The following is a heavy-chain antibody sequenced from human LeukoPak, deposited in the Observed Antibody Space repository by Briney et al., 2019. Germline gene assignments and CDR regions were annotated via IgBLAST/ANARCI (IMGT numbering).Heavy chain of an antibody. CDR2: IRYDGSNK. CDR1: GFTFSSYG. J-gene: IGHJ5*02. CDR3: AGVEGGDWFDP. D-gene: IGHD3-16*01. Sequence: GGSLRLSCAASGFTFSSYGMHWVRQAPGKGLKGVAFIRYDGSNKYYADSVKGRFTISRDNSKNTLYLQMNSLRPEDTAVYYCAGVEGGDWFDPWGQGTLVTVSS. V-gene: IGHV3-30*02.